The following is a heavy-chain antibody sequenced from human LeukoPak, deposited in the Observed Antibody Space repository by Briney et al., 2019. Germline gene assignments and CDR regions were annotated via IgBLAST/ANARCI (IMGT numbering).Heavy chain of an antibody. J-gene: IGHJ6*04. V-gene: IGHV4-59*01. CDR3: ARDLSSGWSNYYYGMDV. Sequence: KPSETLSITCTVSGGSISSYYWSWIRQPPGKGLEWIGYIYYSGSTNYNPSLKSRVTISVDTSKNQFSLKLSSVTAADTAVYYCARDLSSGWSNYYYGMDVWGKGTTVTVSS. CDR2: IYYSGST. CDR1: GGSISSYY. D-gene: IGHD6-19*01.